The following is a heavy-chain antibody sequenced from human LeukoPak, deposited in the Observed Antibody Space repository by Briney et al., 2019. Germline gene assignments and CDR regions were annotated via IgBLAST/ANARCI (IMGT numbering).Heavy chain of an antibody. CDR3: AKDDAWLQYGN. Sequence: GGSLRLSCAASGFTFSSHGVNWVRQAPGKGLEWVSGISPNGVITYYADSVKGRFTISRDNSKGTVYLQMNSLRPEDTAVYYCAKDDAWLQYGNWGRGTLVTVSS. CDR2: ISPNGVIT. J-gene: IGHJ4*02. V-gene: IGHV3-23*01. CDR1: GFTFSSHG. D-gene: IGHD5-24*01.